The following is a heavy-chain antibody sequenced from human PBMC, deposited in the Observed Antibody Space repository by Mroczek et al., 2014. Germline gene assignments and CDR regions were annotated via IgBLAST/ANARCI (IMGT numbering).Heavy chain of an antibody. D-gene: IGHD3-9*01. CDR3: ARNFVLRYFDWLVSKGADSGHDAFDI. Sequence: KESGPGLVKPSQTLSLTCTVSGGSISSGSYYWSWIRQPAGKGLEWIGRIYTSGSTNYNPSLKSRVTMSVDTSKNQFSLKLSSVTAADTAVYYCARNFVLRYFDWLVSKGADSGHDAFDIWGQGTMVTVSS. J-gene: IGHJ3*02. V-gene: IGHV4-61*02. CDR1: GGSISSGSYY. CDR2: IYTSGST.